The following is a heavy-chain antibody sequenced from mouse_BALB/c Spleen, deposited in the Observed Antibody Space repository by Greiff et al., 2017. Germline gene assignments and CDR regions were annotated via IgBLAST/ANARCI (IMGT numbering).Heavy chain of an antibody. V-gene: IGHV2-9*02. D-gene: IGHD2-4*01. Sequence: VKLQESGPGLVAPSQSLSITCTVSGFSLTSYGVHWVRQPPGKGLEWLGVIWAGGSTNYNSALMSRLSISKDNSKSQVFLKMNSLQTDDTAMYYCARDWGMITTEGYPMDYWGQGTSVTVSS. CDR1: GFSLTSYG. CDR3: ARDWGMITTEGYPMDY. J-gene: IGHJ4*01. CDR2: IWAGGST.